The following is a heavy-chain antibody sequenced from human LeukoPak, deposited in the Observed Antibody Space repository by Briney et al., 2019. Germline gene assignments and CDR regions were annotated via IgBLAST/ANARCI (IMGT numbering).Heavy chain of an antibody. CDR3: ARDGGIFFASGRPNWFDP. V-gene: IGHV1-18*01. CDR2: ISAYNGNT. J-gene: IGHJ5*02. CDR1: GYTFTSYG. Sequence: GASVKVSCKASGYTFTSYGISWVRQAPGQGLEWMGWISAYNGNTNYAQKLQGRVTMTTDTSTSTAYMELRSLRSDDTAVYYCARDGGIFFASGRPNWFDPWGQGTLVTVSS. D-gene: IGHD2/OR15-2a*01.